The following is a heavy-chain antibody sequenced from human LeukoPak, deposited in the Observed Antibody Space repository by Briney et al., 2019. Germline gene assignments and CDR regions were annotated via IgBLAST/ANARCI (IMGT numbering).Heavy chain of an antibody. V-gene: IGHV3-30*18. J-gene: IGHJ6*04. CDR1: GFTFSSYG. D-gene: IGHD2-2*01. CDR2: ISYDGSNK. CDR3: AKVVVPAARGFYYGMDV. Sequence: GGSLRLPCAASGFTFSSYGMHWVRQAPGKGLEWVAVISYDGSNKYYADSVKGRFTISRDNSKNTLYLQMNSLRAEDTAVYYCAKVVVPAARGFYYGMDVWGKGTTVTVSS.